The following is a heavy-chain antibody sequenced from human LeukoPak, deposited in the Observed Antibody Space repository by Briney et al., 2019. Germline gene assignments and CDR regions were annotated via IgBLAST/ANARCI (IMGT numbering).Heavy chain of an antibody. CDR3: AKGAWADY. V-gene: IGHV3-7*01. D-gene: IGHD3-16*01. J-gene: IGHJ4*02. Sequence: GGSLRLSCAASGFAFSSFWMSWVRQAPGKGLEWVASIKEDGSEKSYVDSLKGRFTVSRDNAKNSLDLQMNSLSAEDTAVYYCAKGAWADYWGQGTLVTVSS. CDR1: GFAFSSFW. CDR2: IKEDGSEK.